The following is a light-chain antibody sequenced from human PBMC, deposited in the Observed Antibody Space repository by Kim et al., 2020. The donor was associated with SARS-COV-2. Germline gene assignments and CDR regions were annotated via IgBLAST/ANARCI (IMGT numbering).Light chain of an antibody. Sequence: RQTATLTCTWHSNNGGYQGAAWLQQHQGHPPKLLSSRNNNRPSGISERLSASRSGNTASLTITGLQPEDEADYYCSAWDNSLNVWVFGGGTKLTVL. V-gene: IGLV10-54*01. CDR1: SNNGGYQG. CDR2: RNN. CDR3: SAWDNSLNVWV. J-gene: IGLJ3*02.